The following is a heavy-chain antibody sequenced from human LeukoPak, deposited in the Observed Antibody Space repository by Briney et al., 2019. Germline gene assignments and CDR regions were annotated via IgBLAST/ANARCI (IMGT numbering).Heavy chain of an antibody. CDR1: GGTFSSYA. CDR3: ARSPYYYDSSGYQYYFDY. J-gene: IGHJ4*02. Sequence: SVTVSFKAPGGTFSSYAISWVRQAPGQGLEWMGGIIPIFGTANYAQKFQGRVTITADESTSTAYMELSSLRSEDTAVYYCARSPYYYDSSGYQYYFDYWGQGTLVTVSS. D-gene: IGHD3-22*01. V-gene: IGHV1-69*13. CDR2: IIPIFGTA.